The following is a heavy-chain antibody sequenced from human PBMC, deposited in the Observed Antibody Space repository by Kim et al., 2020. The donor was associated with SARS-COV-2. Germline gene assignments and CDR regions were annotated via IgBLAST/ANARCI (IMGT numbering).Heavy chain of an antibody. CDR3: AKDVPTETSYDFLSGYYGYYSYGMDV. D-gene: IGHD3-3*01. Sequence: GGSLRLSCAASGFDFSTYGMHWVRQAPGKGLEWVAVISYDGNKKYYVDSVQGRLTISRDNSKNTLFLQMNSLRPEDTAVYYCAKDVPTETSYDFLSGYYGYYSYGMDVWGQGTTVTVSS. CDR2: ISYDGNKK. CDR1: GFDFSTYG. V-gene: IGHV3-30*18. J-gene: IGHJ6*02.